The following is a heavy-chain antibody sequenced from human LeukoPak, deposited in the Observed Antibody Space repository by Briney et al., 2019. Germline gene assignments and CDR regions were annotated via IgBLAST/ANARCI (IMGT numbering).Heavy chain of an antibody. Sequence: GGSLRLSCVASGFSLSGYWMYWVRQAPGKGLMYISRNNGDGSTTNYADVVKGRFTMSRDNVKNTLYLQMNSLRVEDTAVYYCARDPRNIGLAPWGQGTLVTVSS. CDR1: GFSLSGYW. D-gene: IGHD5-12*01. CDR3: ARDPRNIGLAP. V-gene: IGHV3-74*01. J-gene: IGHJ5*02. CDR2: NNGDGSTT.